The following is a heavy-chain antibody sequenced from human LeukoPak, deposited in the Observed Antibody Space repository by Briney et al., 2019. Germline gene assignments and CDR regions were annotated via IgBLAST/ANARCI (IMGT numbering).Heavy chain of an antibody. CDR2: IYMGTP. D-gene: IGHD3-22*01. J-gene: IGHJ4*02. CDR3: ARGTEMTSSSGYYSFDY. Sequence: PSETLSLTCTVSGGSISTFFWTWIRQSAGKGLEWIGRIYMGTPYYNPSVESRATISVDTSNNRFSLKLTSLTAADTAVYYCARGTEMTSSSGYYSFDYWGRGSLVTVSS. CDR1: GGSISTFF. V-gene: IGHV4-4*07.